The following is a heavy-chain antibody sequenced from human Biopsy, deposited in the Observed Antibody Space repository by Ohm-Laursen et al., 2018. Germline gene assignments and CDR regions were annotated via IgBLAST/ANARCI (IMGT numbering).Heavy chain of an antibody. D-gene: IGHD3-16*02. CDR2: ISPSRGGT. CDR1: GYTFTDYF. V-gene: IGHV1-2*02. J-gene: IGHJ3*01. CDR3: ARDIMNPIGGLVARSDVFDV. Sequence: GSAVKVSCKASGYTFTDYFLHWVRQAPGQGPEWMGWISPSRGGTNYAQKFQGRVTMIRDTSATTGYMGLSSLRFEDTAVYYCARDIMNPIGGLVARSDVFDVWGQGTMVTVSS.